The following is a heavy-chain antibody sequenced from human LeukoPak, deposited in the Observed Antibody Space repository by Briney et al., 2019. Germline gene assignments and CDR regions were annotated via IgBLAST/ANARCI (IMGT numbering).Heavy chain of an antibody. CDR3: STAFGY. CDR1: GFTLSNAW. J-gene: IGHJ4*02. CDR2: IKSTSDGWTT. Sequence: GGTLSLSCAASGFTLSNAWMSWVRQAPGKGLGCVGRIKSTSDGWTTDSAAPVKGRFTISIDDSKNTLYLQMNSQNTEDTARYYCSTAFGYWGQGTRVTVSS. V-gene: IGHV3-15*01.